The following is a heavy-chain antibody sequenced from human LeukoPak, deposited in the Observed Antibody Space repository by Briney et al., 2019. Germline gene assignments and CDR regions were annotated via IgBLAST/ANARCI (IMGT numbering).Heavy chain of an antibody. CDR1: GGSFSGYY. V-gene: IGHV4-34*01. CDR3: ARGYRYYYGSGSHNDY. D-gene: IGHD3-10*01. Sequence: SETLSLTCAVYGGSFSGYYWSWIRQPPGKGLEWIGEINHSGNTNYNPSLKSRVTISVDTSKNQFSLKLSSVTAADTAVYYCARGYRYYYGSGSHNDYWGQGTLVTVSS. CDR2: INHSGNT. J-gene: IGHJ4*02.